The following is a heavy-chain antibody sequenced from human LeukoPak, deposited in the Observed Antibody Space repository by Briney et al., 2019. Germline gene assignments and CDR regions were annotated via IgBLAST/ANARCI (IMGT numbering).Heavy chain of an antibody. CDR2: IAVTGGT. Sequence: GGTLRLSCTASGFTLSNYAMSWVRQGPGKGLEWVSAIAVTGGTYHAGSVRGRLTSSRDSSKNTLYLQMSSLRAEDAGVYYCAKAPVTTCSGTFCYPFDYWGQGTLVTVSS. CDR1: GFTLSNYA. J-gene: IGHJ4*02. V-gene: IGHV3-23*01. D-gene: IGHD2-15*01. CDR3: AKAPVTTCSGTFCYPFDY.